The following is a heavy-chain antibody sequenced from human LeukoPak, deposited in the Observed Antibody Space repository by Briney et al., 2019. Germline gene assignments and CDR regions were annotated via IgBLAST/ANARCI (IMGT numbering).Heavy chain of an antibody. D-gene: IGHD6-19*01. CDR1: GFTFSSYA. J-gene: IGHJ5*02. CDR3: AKVAVAGTNWFDP. CDR2: ISYDASNK. Sequence: PGGSLRLSCAASGFTFSSYAMHWVRQAPGKGLEWLAVISYDASNKYYADSVKGRFTISRDNSKNTLYLQMNSLRAEDTAVYYCAKVAVAGTNWFDPWGQGTLVTVSS. V-gene: IGHV3-30-3*01.